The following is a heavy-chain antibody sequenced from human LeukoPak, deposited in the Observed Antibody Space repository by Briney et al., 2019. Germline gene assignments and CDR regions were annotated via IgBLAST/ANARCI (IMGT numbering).Heavy chain of an antibody. CDR1: GGSFSGYY. Sequence: SETLSLTCAVYGGSFSGYYWSWIRQPPGKGLEWIGEINHSGSTNYNPSLKSRVTISVDTSKNQFSLKLSSVTAADTAVYYCASSRSVEIGYYYYYYGIDVWGQGTTVTVSS. J-gene: IGHJ6*02. CDR3: ASSRSVEIGYYYYYYGIDV. D-gene: IGHD3-3*01. CDR2: INHSGST. V-gene: IGHV4-34*01.